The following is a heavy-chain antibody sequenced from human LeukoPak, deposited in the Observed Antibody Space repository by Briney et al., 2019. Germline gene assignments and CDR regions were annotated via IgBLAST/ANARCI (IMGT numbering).Heavy chain of an antibody. V-gene: IGHV4-30-4*01. CDR1: GGSISSGDYY. CDR2: IYYSGST. Sequence: PSETLSLTCTVSGGSISSGDYYWSWIRQPPGKGLEWIGYIYYSGSTYYNPSLKSRVTISIDTSKNQFSLKLSSVTAADTAVYYCARCDSRITIFGVVITYFDYWGRGTLVTVSS. D-gene: IGHD3-3*01. CDR3: ARCDSRITIFGVVITYFDY. J-gene: IGHJ4*02.